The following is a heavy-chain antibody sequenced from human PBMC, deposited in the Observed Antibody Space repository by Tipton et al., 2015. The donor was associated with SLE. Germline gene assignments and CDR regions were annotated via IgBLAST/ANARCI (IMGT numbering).Heavy chain of an antibody. CDR2: IHYDGSNI. D-gene: IGHD3-16*01. Sequence: SLRLSCAASGFTFSTFGMHWVRQAPGKGLEWVAFIHYDGSNIHYADSVKGQFTISRDNSKNTLYLQMNSLRAEDTAVYYCVGAYDFDYWGRGTLVTVSS. J-gene: IGHJ4*02. CDR1: GFTFSTFG. CDR3: VGAYDFDY. V-gene: IGHV3-30*02.